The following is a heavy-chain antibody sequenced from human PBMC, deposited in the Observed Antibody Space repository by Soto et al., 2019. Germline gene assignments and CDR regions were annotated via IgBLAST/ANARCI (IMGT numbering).Heavy chain of an antibody. CDR3: ARGIADIQTGGNWFDP. Sequence: QVQLVQWGAEVKKPGSSVTVSCKASGVIFKNYAFSWVRQAPGQGLEWMGGIIPMFGTTNSAQSFQDRVTITADESTSTVYLELSSLRSDDTAIYYCARGIADIQTGGNWFDPWGQGTLVTVSS. V-gene: IGHV1-69*01. CDR2: IIPMFGTT. CDR1: GVIFKNYA. D-gene: IGHD2-8*02. J-gene: IGHJ5*02.